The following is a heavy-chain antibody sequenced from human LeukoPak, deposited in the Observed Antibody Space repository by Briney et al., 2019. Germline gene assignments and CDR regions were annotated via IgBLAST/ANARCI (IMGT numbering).Heavy chain of an antibody. CDR1: GGSISSSSYY. Sequence: SETLSLTCTVSGGSISSSSYYRGWIRQPPGKGLEWIGSIYYSGSTYYNPSLKSRVTISVDTSKNQFSLKLSSVTAADTAVYYCARLNYYGSGSYELDPWGQGTLVTVSS. CDR2: IYYSGST. V-gene: IGHV4-39*01. J-gene: IGHJ5*02. D-gene: IGHD3-10*01. CDR3: ARLNYYGSGSYELDP.